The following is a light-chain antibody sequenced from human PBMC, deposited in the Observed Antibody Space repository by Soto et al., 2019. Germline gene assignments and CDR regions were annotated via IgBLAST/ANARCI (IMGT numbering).Light chain of an antibody. CDR3: QTWGTGTVV. Sequence: QSVLTQSPSASASLGASVKLTCTLSSGHSTYAIAWHQQQPEKGPRYLMRVNRDGSHSKGDGIPDRFSGSSSGAERYLTISSLQSEDEADYHCQTWGTGTVVFGGGTKLTVL. CDR2: VNRDGSH. V-gene: IGLV4-69*01. J-gene: IGLJ2*01. CDR1: SGHSTYA.